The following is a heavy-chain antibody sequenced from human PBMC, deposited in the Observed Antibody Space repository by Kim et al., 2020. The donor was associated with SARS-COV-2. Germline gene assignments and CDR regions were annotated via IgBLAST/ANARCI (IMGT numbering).Heavy chain of an antibody. CDR2: MTGSRT. CDR3: ARDNPDNLYYYFDS. CDR1: GFTFSRYS. V-gene: IGHV3-23*01. D-gene: IGHD2-15*01. Sequence: GGSLRLSCAASGFTFSRYSMNWVRQAPGKGLEWVAGMTGSRTYYADSVTGRFTISRDNSKYTLFLQMNSLRAEDTAIYYCARDNPDNLYYYFDSWGQGARVTVSS. J-gene: IGHJ4*02.